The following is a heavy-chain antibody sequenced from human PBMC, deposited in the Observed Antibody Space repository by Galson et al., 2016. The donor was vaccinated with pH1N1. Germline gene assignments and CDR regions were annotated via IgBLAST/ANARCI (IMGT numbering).Heavy chain of an antibody. D-gene: IGHD6-13*01. CDR1: GYTFTTYG. J-gene: IGHJ4*02. V-gene: IGHV1-18*01. Sequence: SVKVSCKASGYTFTTYGVTWVRQAPGQGLEWMGWISANNGNTNYAQKFQGRVTMTTDTSTSTAYMELRSLRSDDTAVYYCARWRYSTSWSYFDYWGQGTLVTVSS. CDR2: ISANNGNT. CDR3: ARWRYSTSWSYFDY.